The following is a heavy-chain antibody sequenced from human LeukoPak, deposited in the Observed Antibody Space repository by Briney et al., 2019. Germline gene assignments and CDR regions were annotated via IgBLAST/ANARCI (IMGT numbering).Heavy chain of an antibody. CDR3: ARDSRFLEWAPGGY. CDR1: GYTFTNYD. CDR2: VNPDSGNT. J-gene: IGHJ4*02. Sequence: GASVKVSCKASGYTFTNYDINWVRQATGQGLEWMGWVNPDSGNTGYAQKFQGRVTMTRDTSISTAYMELSRLRSDDTAVYYCARDSRFLEWAPGGYWGQGTLVTVSS. D-gene: IGHD3-3*01. V-gene: IGHV1-8*01.